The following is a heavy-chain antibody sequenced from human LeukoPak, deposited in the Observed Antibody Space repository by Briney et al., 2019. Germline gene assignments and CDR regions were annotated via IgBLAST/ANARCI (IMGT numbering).Heavy chain of an antibody. Sequence: GGSLRLSCAASGFTFSSYAMSWVRQAPGRGLEWVSGISGSGGSTYYADFVKGRFTISRDNSKNTLYLQMNSLRAEDTAVYYCAKDVSGSYSPIDYWGQGTLVTVSS. J-gene: IGHJ4*02. CDR2: ISGSGGST. D-gene: IGHD1-26*01. V-gene: IGHV3-23*01. CDR1: GFTFSSYA. CDR3: AKDVSGSYSPIDY.